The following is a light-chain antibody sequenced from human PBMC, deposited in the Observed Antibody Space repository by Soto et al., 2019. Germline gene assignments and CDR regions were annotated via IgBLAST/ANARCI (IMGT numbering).Light chain of an antibody. J-gene: IGKJ4*01. CDR3: QHYGSPRT. V-gene: IGKV3-20*01. CDR2: GAS. Sequence: EIVLTQSPGTLSLSPGGRATLSCRASQSVSSSYLAWYQQRPGQAPRLLIFGASFRATGIPDRFSGSGSGTDFTLTISRLEPEDFAVYYCQHYGSPRTFGGGTKVEIK. CDR1: QSVSSSY.